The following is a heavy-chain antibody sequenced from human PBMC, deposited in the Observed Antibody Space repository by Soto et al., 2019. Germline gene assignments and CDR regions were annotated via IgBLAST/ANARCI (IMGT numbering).Heavy chain of an antibody. CDR1: GFTFSSYG. Sequence: PGRSRRRSCAASGFTFSSYGMHWVRQAPGKGLEWVAVISYDGSNKYYADSVKGRFTISRDNSKNTLYLQMNSLRAEDTAVYYCAKDRVRMELYYYYGMDVWGQGPTVTVSS. J-gene: IGHJ6*02. CDR2: ISYDGSNK. CDR3: AKDRVRMELYYYYGMDV. V-gene: IGHV3-30*18. D-gene: IGHD2-8*01.